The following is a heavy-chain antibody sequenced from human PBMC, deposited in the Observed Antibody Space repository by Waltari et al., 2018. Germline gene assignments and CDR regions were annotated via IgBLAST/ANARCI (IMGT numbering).Heavy chain of an antibody. J-gene: IGHJ6*02. CDR3: ATALVGATNYYYYGMDV. D-gene: IGHD1-26*01. CDR2: ISYDGSNK. Sequence: QVQLVESGGGVVQPGRSLRLSCAASGFTFSSYGMHWVRQATGQGLEWVAVISYDGSNKYYADSVKGRFTISRDNSKNTLYLQMNSLRAEDTAVYYCATALVGATNYYYYGMDVWGQGTTVTVSS. V-gene: IGHV3-30*03. CDR1: GFTFSSYG.